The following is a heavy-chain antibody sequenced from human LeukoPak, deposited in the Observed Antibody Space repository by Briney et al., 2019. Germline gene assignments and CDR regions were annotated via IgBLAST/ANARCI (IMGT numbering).Heavy chain of an antibody. D-gene: IGHD3-10*01. J-gene: IGHJ4*02. Sequence: GGSLRLSCAASGFTFSSYNMNWVRQAPGKGLEWVSYISSCMSTIYSADSVKGRFTISRDNAKTSLYLQMNSLRAEDTAVYYCARATPSGSYWFDYWGQGTLVTVSS. V-gene: IGHV3-48*01. CDR1: GFTFSSYN. CDR3: ARATPSGSYWFDY. CDR2: ISSCMSTI.